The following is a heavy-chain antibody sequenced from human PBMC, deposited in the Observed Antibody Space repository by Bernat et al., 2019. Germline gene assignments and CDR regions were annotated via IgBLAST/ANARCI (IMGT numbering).Heavy chain of an antibody. J-gene: IGHJ4*02. Sequence: EAQLVESGGGLVQPGRSLRLSCTASGFTFGDYAMSWFRQAPGKGLEWVGFIRSKAYGGTTEYAASVKGRFTISRDDSKSIAYLQMNSLKTEDTAVYYCTRPSYDILTGYYNPPVYWGQGTLVTVSS. CDR1: GFTFGDYA. CDR3: TRPSYDILTGYYNPPVY. V-gene: IGHV3-49*03. D-gene: IGHD3-9*01. CDR2: IRSKAYGGTT.